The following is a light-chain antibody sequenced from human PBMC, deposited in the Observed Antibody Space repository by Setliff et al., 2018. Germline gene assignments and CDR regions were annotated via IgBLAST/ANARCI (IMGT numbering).Light chain of an antibody. CDR3: SSYTSSSSYV. CDR1: SSDVGGYHY. Sequence: QSALTQPASVSGSPGQSITISCTGTSSDVGGYHYVSWYQQHPGKAPKLMIYDVSNRPSGVSNRFSGSKSGNTASLTISGLQAEDEADYYCSSYTSSSSYVFGTGTGHRP. CDR2: DVS. J-gene: IGLJ1*01. V-gene: IGLV2-14*03.